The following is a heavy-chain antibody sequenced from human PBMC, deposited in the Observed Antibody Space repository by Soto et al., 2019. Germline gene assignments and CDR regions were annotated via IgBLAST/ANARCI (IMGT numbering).Heavy chain of an antibody. D-gene: IGHD3-3*01. J-gene: IGHJ4*02. CDR1: GYILNSIC. Sequence: ASVKVSCRGSGYILNSICISWVRQAPGQGLEWMGWISGYNANTKYAQKFQGRVTMTTDTSTSTAYMDLRSLRSDDTAVYCIARYFCSGRLVYRFYYWGQGALVTVSS. CDR3: ARYFCSGRLVYRFYY. CDR2: ISGYNANT. V-gene: IGHV1-18*01.